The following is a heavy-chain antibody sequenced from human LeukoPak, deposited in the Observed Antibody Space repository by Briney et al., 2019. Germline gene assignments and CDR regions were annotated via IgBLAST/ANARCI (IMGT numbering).Heavy chain of an antibody. J-gene: IGHJ3*02. V-gene: IGHV3-48*03. CDR1: GFTFSSYE. Sequence: GGSLRLSCAASGFTFSSYEMNWVRQAPGKGLEWVSYISSSGSNIKYADSVKGRFTISRGSAKNSVYLQMNSLRAEDTAVYYCARDIKGQYQDAFDIWGQGTMVTVSS. CDR2: ISSSGSNI. D-gene: IGHD2-2*01. CDR3: ARDIKGQYQDAFDI.